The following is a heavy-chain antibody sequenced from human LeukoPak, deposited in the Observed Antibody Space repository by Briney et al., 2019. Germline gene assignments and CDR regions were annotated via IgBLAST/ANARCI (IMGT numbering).Heavy chain of an antibody. J-gene: IGHJ4*02. CDR1: GYTFTSYD. D-gene: IGHD3-3*01. CDR2: MNPNSGNT. Sequence: GASVKVSCKASGYTFTSYDINWVRQATGQGLEWMGWMNPNSGNTGYAQKFQGRVTITRNTSISTAYMELSSLRSEDTAVYYCARGGATIFGVVTYFDYWGQGTLVTVSS. V-gene: IGHV1-8*03. CDR3: ARGGATIFGVVTYFDY.